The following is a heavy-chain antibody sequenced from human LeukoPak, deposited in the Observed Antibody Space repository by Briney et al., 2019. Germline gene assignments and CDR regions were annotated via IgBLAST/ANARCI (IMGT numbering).Heavy chain of an antibody. Sequence: PGGSLRLSCAASGFTFRNYGMRWVRQVPGKGLEWLGVVTYDGSKAFYADSVKGRLTISRDNSKNTLYLQMNTLRVEDRAVCFCGKDQRTMTRRMDVWGQGTAVIVSS. CDR3: GKDQRTMTRRMDV. V-gene: IGHV3-30*18. CDR2: VTYDGSKA. CDR1: GFTFRNYG. J-gene: IGHJ6*02. D-gene: IGHD2-2*01.